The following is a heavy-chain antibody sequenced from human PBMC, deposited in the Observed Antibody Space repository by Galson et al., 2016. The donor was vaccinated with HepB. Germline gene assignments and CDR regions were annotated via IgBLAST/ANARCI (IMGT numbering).Heavy chain of an antibody. CDR2: IFHGGSEL. CDR3: VQDSDTGWSYPHY. D-gene: IGHD2-15*01. V-gene: IGHV3-33*06. Sequence: SLRLSCAGYGFNFKNYGMHWVRQAPGKGLEWVAVIFHGGSELYYADSVKGRFTISRDNSKNTVDLQMNSLRVEDTAVYSCVQDSDTGWSYPHYWGQGSLVTVSS. J-gene: IGHJ4*02. CDR1: GFNFKNYG.